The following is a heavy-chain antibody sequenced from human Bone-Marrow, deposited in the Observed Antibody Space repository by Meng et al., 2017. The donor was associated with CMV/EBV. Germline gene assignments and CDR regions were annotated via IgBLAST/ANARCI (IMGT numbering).Heavy chain of an antibody. Sequence: GSLRLSCTVSGGSISSSSYYWGWIHQPPGKGLEWIGEINHSGSTNYNPSLKSRVTISVDTSKNQFSLKLSSVTAADTAVYYCARVYYDSSGTPFDYWGQGTLVTVSS. CDR2: INHSGST. CDR1: GGSISSSSYY. D-gene: IGHD3-22*01. V-gene: IGHV4-39*07. CDR3: ARVYYDSSGTPFDY. J-gene: IGHJ4*02.